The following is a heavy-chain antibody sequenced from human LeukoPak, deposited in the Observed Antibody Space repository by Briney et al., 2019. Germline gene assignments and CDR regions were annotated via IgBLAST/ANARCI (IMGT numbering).Heavy chain of an antibody. CDR3: AKVPADYYYYMDV. J-gene: IGHJ6*03. CDR1: GFTFSSYS. V-gene: IGHV3-48*01. Sequence: GGSLRLSCAASGFTFSSYSMNWVRQAPGKGLEWVSYISSSSSTIYYADSVKGRFAISRDNAKNSLYLQMNSLRAEDTAVYYCAKVPADYYYYMDVWGKGTTVTVSS. CDR2: ISSSSSTI.